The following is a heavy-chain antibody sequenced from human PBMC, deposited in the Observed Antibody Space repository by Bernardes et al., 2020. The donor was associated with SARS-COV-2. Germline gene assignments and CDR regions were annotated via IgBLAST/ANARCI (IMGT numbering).Heavy chain of an antibody. Sequence: GGSLRLSCVASGFTFGTYDMHWVRQVTGKGLEWVSAIGTAHDPFYSDSVKGRFSISRDNATNSLYLQMSSLRVEDTAVYYCARGYGFTPAAPYYYGMDVWGRGTTVAVSS. J-gene: IGHJ6*02. CDR3: ARGYGFTPAAPYYYGMDV. V-gene: IGHV3-13*05. CDR1: GFTFGTYD. D-gene: IGHD2-2*01. CDR2: IGTAHDP.